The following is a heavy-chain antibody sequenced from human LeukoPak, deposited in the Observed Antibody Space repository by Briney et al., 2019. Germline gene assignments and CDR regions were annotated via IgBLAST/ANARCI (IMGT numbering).Heavy chain of an antibody. J-gene: IGHJ4*02. V-gene: IGHV3-23*01. CDR2: ISGSGGIT. CDR3: AKRVYGSSAYYGYFDS. CDR1: GFTFANYV. D-gene: IGHD3-22*01. Sequence: GGSLRLSCVASGFTFANYVMCWVRQAPGQGLEWVSVISGSGGITYYADSVKGRFTISTDNAKDSPYLQMDSLRAEDTAVYYCAKRVYGSSAYYGYFDSWGQGTLVTVSS.